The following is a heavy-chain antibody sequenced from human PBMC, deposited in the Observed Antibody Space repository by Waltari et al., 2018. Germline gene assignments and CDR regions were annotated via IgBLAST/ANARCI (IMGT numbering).Heavy chain of an antibody. D-gene: IGHD1-20*01. J-gene: IGHJ4*02. Sequence: QVQLVQSGAEGKKPGASVKVSCKASGYTFSSYSVHWVRQAPGQRLEWRGWINAGNGDTKKSQKLQGRVTITRDTSASTAYMELSSLRSEDTAVYYCARGLYRIAEQLTFDYWGQGTLVTVSS. CDR3: ARGLYRIAEQLTFDY. CDR1: GYTFSSYS. CDR2: INAGNGDT. V-gene: IGHV1-3*01.